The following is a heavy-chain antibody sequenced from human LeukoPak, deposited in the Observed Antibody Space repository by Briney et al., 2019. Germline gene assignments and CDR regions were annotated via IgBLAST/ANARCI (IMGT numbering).Heavy chain of an antibody. CDR3: AKGAAAGMFDWFDP. D-gene: IGHD6-13*01. V-gene: IGHV3-7*03. Sequence: PGGSLRLSCAASGFTFRNNWMTWVRQAPGKGLEWVAHIKEDGSAQNYIDSVKGRFTISRDNAKNSLYLQMNSLRAEDTALYYCAKGAAAGMFDWFDPWGQGTLVTVSS. CDR1: GFTFRNNW. J-gene: IGHJ5*02. CDR2: IKEDGSAQ.